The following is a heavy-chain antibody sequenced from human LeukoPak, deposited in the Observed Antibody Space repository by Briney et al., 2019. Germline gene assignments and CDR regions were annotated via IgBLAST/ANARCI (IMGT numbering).Heavy chain of an antibody. D-gene: IGHD2-2*01. CDR2: IWYDGNNK. Sequence: PGGSLRLSCAASGFTFRNFGMHWVRQAPGKGLEWVAVIWYDGNNKYYADSVKGRFTISRDNSKNTLYLQMKSLRAVDTAVYYCARDYHGLDYWGQGTLVTVSS. CDR3: ARDYHGLDY. V-gene: IGHV3-33*01. J-gene: IGHJ4*02. CDR1: GFTFRNFG.